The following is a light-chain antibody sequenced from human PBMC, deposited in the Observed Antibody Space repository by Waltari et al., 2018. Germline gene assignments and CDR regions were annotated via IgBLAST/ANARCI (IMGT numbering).Light chain of an antibody. CDR1: QSVR. J-gene: IGKJ4*01. CDR2: DAS. CDR3: QQFDRSPPVT. V-gene: IGKV3-20*01. Sequence: VLTQSPGTLSVSPGERATLSCRASQSVRLAWYQQKPGQAPRLLIHDASNGAAGIPDRFSGSGSGTDFTLTISRLEPEDFAVYYCQQFDRSPPVTFGGGTKVEIK.